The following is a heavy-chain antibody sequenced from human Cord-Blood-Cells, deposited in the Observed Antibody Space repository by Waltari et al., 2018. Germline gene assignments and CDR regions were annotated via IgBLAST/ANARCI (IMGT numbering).Heavy chain of an antibody. Sequence: QVQLQQWGAGLLKPSETLSLTCAVYGGSFSGYYWSWIRQPPGKGLEWMGEINHRGSTNYRPSLKSRVTISVDTSKNQFSLKLSSVTAADTAVYYCAATVMITFGGVPLHAFDIWGQGTMVTVSS. CDR1: GGSFSGYY. V-gene: IGHV4-34*01. CDR3: AATVMITFGGVPLHAFDI. CDR2: INHRGST. D-gene: IGHD3-16*01. J-gene: IGHJ3*02.